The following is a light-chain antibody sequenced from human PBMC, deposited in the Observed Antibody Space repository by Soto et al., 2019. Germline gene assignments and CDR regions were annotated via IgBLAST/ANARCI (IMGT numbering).Light chain of an antibody. CDR1: SGSVSTSYY. J-gene: IGLJ3*02. V-gene: IGLV8-61*01. CDR3: VLYMGSGIWV. Sequence: QTVVTQEPSFSVSPGGTGTLTCGLSSGSVSTSYYPSWYQQTPGQAPRTLIYSTNTRSSGVPDRFSGSILGNKAALTITGAQADDESDYCCVLYMGSGIWVFGGGTKLTVL. CDR2: STN.